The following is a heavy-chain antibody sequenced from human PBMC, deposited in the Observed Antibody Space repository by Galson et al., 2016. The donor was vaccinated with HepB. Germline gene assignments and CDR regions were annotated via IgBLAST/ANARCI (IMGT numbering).Heavy chain of an antibody. V-gene: IGHV3-23*01. J-gene: IGHJ6*02. CDR3: AKVRQLAYSYGMDV. D-gene: IGHD6-6*01. CDR1: GFTFSTYA. Sequence: SLRLSCAGTGFTFSTYAMSWVRQAPGKRLEWVSAISGSGDTTYYADSVKGRFTISRDNSKNTLYLQMNSLRAEDTAVYYCAKVRQLAYSYGMDVWGQGTTVTVSS. CDR2: ISGSGDTT.